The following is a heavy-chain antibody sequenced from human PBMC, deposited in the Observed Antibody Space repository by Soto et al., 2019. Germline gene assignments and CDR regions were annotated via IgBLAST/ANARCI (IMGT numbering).Heavy chain of an antibody. Sequence: QITLKESGPTLVKPTQTLTLTCTFSGFSLSSTRVAVGWIRQPPGKALEWLALIYWDDDKRYSPFLKSRLTTTKDTSKNQVVLTMTNMDPVHTATYYCAHSVVAGLGYYFDYWGQGTLVTVSS. CDR2: IYWDDDK. J-gene: IGHJ4*02. D-gene: IGHD6-19*01. CDR1: GFSLSSTRVA. CDR3: AHSVVAGLGYYFDY. V-gene: IGHV2-5*02.